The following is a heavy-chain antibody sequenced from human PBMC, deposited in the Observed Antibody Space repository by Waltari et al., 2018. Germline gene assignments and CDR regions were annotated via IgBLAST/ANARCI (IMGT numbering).Heavy chain of an antibody. D-gene: IGHD2-15*01. CDR2: ITSDGSRT. CDR1: YW. CDR3: ASHRPGGYGMDV. Sequence: YWMCWVRQVPGKGLVWVSTITSDGSRTRYADSVKGRFTISRDNAKNTLYLQTNSLRAEDTAVYYCASHRPGGYGMDVWGHGTTVTVSS. V-gene: IGHV3-74*01. J-gene: IGHJ6*02.